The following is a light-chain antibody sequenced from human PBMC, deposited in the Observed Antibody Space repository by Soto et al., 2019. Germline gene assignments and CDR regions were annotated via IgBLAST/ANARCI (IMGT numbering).Light chain of an antibody. CDR2: DTS. Sequence: EIVMTQSPATLSVSPGEGATLSCRASQTIKRSSLAWYQQKPGQAPRLLIYDTSTRATGVPARFSGSGSGTEFTLTISSLQSEDFAVYYCQQYNNWPPITFGQGTRLEIK. CDR1: QTIKRSS. CDR3: QQYNNWPPIT. V-gene: IGKV3-15*01. J-gene: IGKJ5*01.